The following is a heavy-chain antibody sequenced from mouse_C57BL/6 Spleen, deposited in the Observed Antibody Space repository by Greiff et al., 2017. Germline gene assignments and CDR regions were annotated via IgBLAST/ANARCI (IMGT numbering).Heavy chain of an antibody. Sequence: EVKLVESGGGLVKPGGSLKLSCAASGFTFSDYGMHWVRQAPEKGLEWVAYISSGSSTIYYADPVKGRFTISRANAKNTLFLQMTSLRSEDTAMYYCARALFSSFWYFDVWGTGTTVTVSS. J-gene: IGHJ1*03. CDR2: ISSGSSTI. CDR3: ARALFSSFWYFDV. CDR1: GFTFSDYG. V-gene: IGHV5-17*01. D-gene: IGHD6-5*01.